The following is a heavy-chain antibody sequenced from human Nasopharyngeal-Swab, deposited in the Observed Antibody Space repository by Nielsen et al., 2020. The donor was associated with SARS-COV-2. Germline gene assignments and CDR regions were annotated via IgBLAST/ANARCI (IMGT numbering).Heavy chain of an antibody. V-gene: IGHV4-59*01. Sequence: WIRQPPGKGLEWIGYIYYSGSTNYNPSLKSRVTISVDTSKNQFSLKLSSVTAADTAEYYCARGYSSSYFSYYYYGLDVWGQGTTVTVSS. CDR2: IYYSGST. D-gene: IGHD6-6*01. CDR3: ARGYSSSYFSYYYYGLDV. J-gene: IGHJ6*02.